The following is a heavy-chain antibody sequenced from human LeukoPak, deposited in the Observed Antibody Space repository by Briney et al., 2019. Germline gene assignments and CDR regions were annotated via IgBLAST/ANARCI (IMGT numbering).Heavy chain of an antibody. CDR2: IKQDGSEK. V-gene: IGHV3-7*03. Sequence: GGSLRLSCAASGFSFSNYWMHWVRQPPGKGLEWVANIKQDGSEKYYVDSVKGRFTISRDNAKNSLYLQMNSLRAEDTGVYYCANPGSSGYYAWGQGTLVTVSS. CDR3: ANPGSSGYYA. CDR1: GFSFSNYW. J-gene: IGHJ5*02. D-gene: IGHD3-22*01.